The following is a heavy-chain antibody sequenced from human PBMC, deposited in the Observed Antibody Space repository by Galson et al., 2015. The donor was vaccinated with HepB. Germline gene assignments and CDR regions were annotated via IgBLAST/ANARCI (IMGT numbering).Heavy chain of an antibody. V-gene: IGHV4-30-4*01. CDR1: GGSISGGGYY. CDR2: IYYSGTT. D-gene: IGHD3-3*01. Sequence: TLSLTCAVSGGSISGGGYYWSWIRQSPGKGLEWIGYIYYSGTTYYNPSLKGRVTISVDTSMNQFSLKLSSVTAADTAVYYCARAGIFLADPHFDSWGQGSLATVSS. J-gene: IGHJ4*02. CDR3: ARAGIFLADPHFDS.